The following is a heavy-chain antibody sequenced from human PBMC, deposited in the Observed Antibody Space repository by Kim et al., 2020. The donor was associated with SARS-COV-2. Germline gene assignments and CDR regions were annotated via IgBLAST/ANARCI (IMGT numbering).Heavy chain of an antibody. Sequence: GSLRLSCAASGFTFSSYAMNWVRQAPGKGLEWVSTISAISRTFYADSVKGRFTISRDNSKNTLNLQMNSLRAEDTAVYYCAKYCSGGGCYTGLGSWGQGSLVTVSS. J-gene: IGHJ4*02. D-gene: IGHD2-15*01. CDR1: GFTFSSYA. CDR3: AKYCSGGGCYTGLGS. V-gene: IGHV3-23*01. CDR2: ISAISRT.